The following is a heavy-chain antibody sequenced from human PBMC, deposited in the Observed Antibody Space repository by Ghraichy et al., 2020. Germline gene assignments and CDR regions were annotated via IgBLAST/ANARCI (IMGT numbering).Heavy chain of an antibody. CDR2: IKQDGSEK. D-gene: IGHD1-14*01. V-gene: IGHV3-7*03. J-gene: IGHJ4*02. CDR3: ARDPSTEPFDY. CDR1: GFTFSSYW. Sequence: GGSLRLSCAASGFTFSSYWMSWVRQAPGKGLEWVANIKQDGSEKYYVDSVKGRFTISRDNAKNSLYLQMNSLRAEDTAVYYCARDPSTEPFDYWGQGTLVTVSA.